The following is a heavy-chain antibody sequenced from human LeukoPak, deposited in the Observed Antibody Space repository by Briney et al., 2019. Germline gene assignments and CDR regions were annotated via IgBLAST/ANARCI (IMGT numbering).Heavy chain of an antibody. CDR1: GGTFSSYA. CDR2: IIPILGIA. D-gene: IGHD3-22*01. Sequence: SVKVSCKASGGTFSSYAISWVRQAPGQGLEWMGRIIPILGIANYAQKFQGRVTITADKSTSTAYMELSSLRSEDTAVYYCAREPPYYYDSSGLSDYWGQGTLVTVSS. V-gene: IGHV1-69*04. CDR3: AREPPYYYDSSGLSDY. J-gene: IGHJ4*02.